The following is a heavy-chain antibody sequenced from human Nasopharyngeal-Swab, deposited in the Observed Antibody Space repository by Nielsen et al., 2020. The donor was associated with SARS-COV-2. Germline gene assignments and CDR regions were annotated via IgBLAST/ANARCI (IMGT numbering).Heavy chain of an antibody. CDR3: AKDRDSGDDSDDYYHYYGMDV. CDR1: GFTFNTYA. D-gene: IGHD5-12*01. Sequence: GESLKISCAASGFTFNTYAISWVRQAPGKGLEWVSVISGRDYSTTYADSVKGRFTISRDNSKNTVNLQMTSLRAEDTAIYYCAKDRDSGDDSDDYYHYYGMDVWGQGTTVTVSS. CDR2: ISGRDYST. V-gene: IGHV3-23*01. J-gene: IGHJ6*02.